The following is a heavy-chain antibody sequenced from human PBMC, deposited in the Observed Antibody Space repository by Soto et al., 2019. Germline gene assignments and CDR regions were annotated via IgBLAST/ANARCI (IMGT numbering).Heavy chain of an antibody. CDR2: ISHSGST. CDR1: GGSISSAAYY. J-gene: IGHJ4*02. CDR3: AREYTYGSNFFDG. V-gene: IGHV4-31*03. D-gene: IGHD5-18*01. Sequence: QVQLQESGPGLVKPSQTLSLSCTVSGGSISSAAYYWSWIRQHPGKGLEWIGYISHSGSTYYTPSLKSRVIISAATSKNQFSLNLTSVTAADTAVYYCAREYTYGSNFFDGWGQGALVTVSS.